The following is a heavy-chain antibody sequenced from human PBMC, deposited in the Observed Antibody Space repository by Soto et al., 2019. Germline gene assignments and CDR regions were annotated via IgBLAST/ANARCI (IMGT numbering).Heavy chain of an antibody. V-gene: IGHV1-69*13. CDR2: XIXXFXTX. D-gene: IGHD3-16*01. Sequence: SVKVSCKASGGTFSRFAISLVRQAPGQGLEXMGXXIXXFXTXXXAXXXQGRVTITADDSTSTAYMELSSLRSDETAIYYCARLTGVFRLVLDYWGQGTQVTVPQ. CDR1: GGTFSRFA. CDR3: ARLTGVFRLVLDY. J-gene: IGHJ4*02.